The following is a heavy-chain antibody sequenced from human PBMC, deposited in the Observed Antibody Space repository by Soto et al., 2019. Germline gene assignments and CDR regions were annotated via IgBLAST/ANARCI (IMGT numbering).Heavy chain of an antibody. CDR1: GGSLGSSSYY. V-gene: IGHV4-39*01. D-gene: IGHD6-13*01. Sequence: SETLSLTCTVSGGSLGSSSYYWGWIRQSPGKGLEWIGNIYYSGNTFYNPSLKGRVTISVDTSKNQFYLHLSSVTAADTAIFYCASIAAPGTTHFDFWGQGTLVTVSS. J-gene: IGHJ4*02. CDR3: ASIAAPGTTHFDF. CDR2: IYYSGNT.